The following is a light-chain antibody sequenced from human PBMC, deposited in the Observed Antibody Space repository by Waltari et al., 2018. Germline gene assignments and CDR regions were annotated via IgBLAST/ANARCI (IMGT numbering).Light chain of an antibody. J-gene: IGKJ1*01. Sequence: DIQMTQSLSTLSASIGDRVTITCRASQSITNWLAWYQQKPGKAPKLLIYKASTLESGVPSRFSGSGSGTEFTLTISSLQPDDFATYYCQQYNNYVATFGQGTKVEIK. CDR1: QSITNW. V-gene: IGKV1-5*03. CDR2: KAS. CDR3: QQYNNYVAT.